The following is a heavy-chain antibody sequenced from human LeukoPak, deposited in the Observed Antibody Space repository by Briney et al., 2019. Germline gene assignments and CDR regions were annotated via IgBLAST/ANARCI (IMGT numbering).Heavy chain of an antibody. CDR1: GGSISSGGYY. V-gene: IGHV4-31*03. J-gene: IGHJ3*02. CDR2: IYYSGNT. Sequence: ASQTLSLTCTVSGGSISSGGYYWSWIRQHPGKGLEWIGYIYYSGNTYYNPSLKSRVTISADTSKNQFSLKLSSVTAADTAVYYCARHRAYSYSSPFDIWGQGTMVTVSS. D-gene: IGHD6-6*01. CDR3: ARHRAYSYSSPFDI.